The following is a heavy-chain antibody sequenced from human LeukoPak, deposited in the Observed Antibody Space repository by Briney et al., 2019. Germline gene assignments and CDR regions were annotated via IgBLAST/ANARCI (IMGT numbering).Heavy chain of an antibody. J-gene: IGHJ5*02. CDR3: ARFSGYDGNWFDP. D-gene: IGHD5-12*01. Sequence: SGTLSLTCAVSGGSISSSNWWSWVRQPPGKGLEWIGEIYHSGSTNYNPSLKSRVTISVDRSKNQFSLKLSSVTAADTAVYYCARFSGYDGNWFDPWGQGTLVTVSS. CDR2: IYHSGST. CDR1: GGSISSSNW. V-gene: IGHV4-4*02.